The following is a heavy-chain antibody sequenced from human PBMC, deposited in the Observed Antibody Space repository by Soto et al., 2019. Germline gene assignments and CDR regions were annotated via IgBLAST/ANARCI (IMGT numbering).Heavy chain of an antibody. V-gene: IGHV1-69*12. D-gene: IGHD3-22*01. Sequence: QVQLVQSGAEVKKPGSSVKVSCKASGGTLSSYAISWVRQAPGQGLEWMGGIIPIFGTANYAQKFQGRVTITADESTSTDYMELSSLRSEDTAVYYCARPNYYDSSGYYLNWFDPWGQGTLVTVSS. J-gene: IGHJ5*02. CDR1: GGTLSSYA. CDR2: IIPIFGTA. CDR3: ARPNYYDSSGYYLNWFDP.